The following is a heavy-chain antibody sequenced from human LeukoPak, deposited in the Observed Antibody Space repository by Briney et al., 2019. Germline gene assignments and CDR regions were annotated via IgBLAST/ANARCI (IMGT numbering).Heavy chain of an antibody. Sequence: SGTLSLTCAVSGGSISSSNWWSWVRQPPGKGLEWIGEIYHSGSTNYNPSLKSRVTISVDKSKNQFSLKLSSVTAADTAVYYCARGAIYYDILTGYSLTGSYYFDYWGQGTLVTVSS. V-gene: IGHV4-4*02. CDR2: IYHSGST. CDR3: ARGAIYYDILTGYSLTGSYYFDY. CDR1: GGSISSSNW. J-gene: IGHJ4*02. D-gene: IGHD3-9*01.